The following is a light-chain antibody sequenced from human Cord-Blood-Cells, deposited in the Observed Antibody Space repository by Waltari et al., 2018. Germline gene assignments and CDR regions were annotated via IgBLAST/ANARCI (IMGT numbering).Light chain of an antibody. J-gene: IGLJ1*01. CDR1: SSDVGGYNY. Sequence: QSALTQPASVSGSPGQSITILCTGTSSDVGGYNYFSWYQQHPGKAPKLMIYDVSKRPSGVSNRFSGSKSGNTASLTISGLQAEDEADYYCSSYTSSSTYVFGTGTKVTVL. CDR2: DVS. V-gene: IGLV2-14*01. CDR3: SSYTSSSTYV.